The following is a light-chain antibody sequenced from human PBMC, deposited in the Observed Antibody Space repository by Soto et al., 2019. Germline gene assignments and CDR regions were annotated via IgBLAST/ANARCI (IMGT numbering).Light chain of an antibody. CDR3: QQYNNYPT. Sequence: ETVMTQSPATLSVSPGEGATLSCRASQSVSSNLVWYQHRPGQAPRLLIYGASTRATGIPARFSGTGSGTEFTLAISSLQSEDFAVYYCQQYNNYPTFGQGTKVDIK. V-gene: IGKV3D-15*01. J-gene: IGKJ1*01. CDR2: GAS. CDR1: QSVSSN.